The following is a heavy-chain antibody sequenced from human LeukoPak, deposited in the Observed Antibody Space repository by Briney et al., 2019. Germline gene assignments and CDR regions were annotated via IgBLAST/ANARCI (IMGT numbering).Heavy chain of an antibody. CDR1: GGSISSYY. CDR3: ARAGFGGYCSSTSCYPFDY. D-gene: IGHD2-2*01. V-gene: IGHV4-59*01. J-gene: IGHJ4*02. CDR2: ISYSGST. Sequence: SETLSLTCTVSGGSISSYYWSWIRQPPGKGLEWIGYISYSGSTNYNPSLKGRVTISVDTSKSQFSLKLSSVTAADTAVYYCARAGFGGYCSSTSCYPFDYWGQGTLVTVSS.